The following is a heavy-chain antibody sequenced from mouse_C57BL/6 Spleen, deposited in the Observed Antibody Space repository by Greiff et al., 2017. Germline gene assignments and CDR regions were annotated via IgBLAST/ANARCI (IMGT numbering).Heavy chain of an antibody. CDR3: TNYGSRYFDY. D-gene: IGHD1-1*01. Sequence: EVQLQQSGAELVRPGASVKLSCTASGFNIKDYYMHWVKQRPEQGLEWIGRIDPEDGDTEYAPKFQGKATMTADTSSITAYLQLSSLTSEDTAVYYCTNYGSRYFDYWGQGTTLTVSS. J-gene: IGHJ2*01. V-gene: IGHV14-1*01. CDR2: IDPEDGDT. CDR1: GFNIKDYY.